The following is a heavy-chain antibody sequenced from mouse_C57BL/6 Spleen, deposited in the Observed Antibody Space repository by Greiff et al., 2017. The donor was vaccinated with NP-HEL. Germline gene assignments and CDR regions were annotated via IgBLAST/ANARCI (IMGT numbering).Heavy chain of an antibody. CDR1: GYTFTSYG. V-gene: IGHV1-81*01. J-gene: IGHJ2*01. CDR3: DYYGSRGVDY. D-gene: IGHD1-1*01. Sequence: VQLVESGAELARPGASVKLSCKASGYTFTSYGISWVKQRTGQGLEWIGEIYPRSGNTYYNEKFKGKATLTADKSSSTAYMELRSLTSEDSAVYFCDYYGSRGVDYWGQGTTLTVSS. CDR2: IYPRSGNT.